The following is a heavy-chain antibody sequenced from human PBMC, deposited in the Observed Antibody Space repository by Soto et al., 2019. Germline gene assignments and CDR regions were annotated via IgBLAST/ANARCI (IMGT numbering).Heavy chain of an antibody. Sequence: QVQLQESGPGLVKPSQTLSLTCTVSGGSISSGDYYWSWIRQPPGKGLEWIGYIYYSGSTYYNPSLKSRVTLSVXTXKXXFSLKLSSVTAADTAVYYCARRCSGGSCYGVYFDYWGQGTLVTVSS. CDR2: IYYSGST. CDR1: GGSISSGDYY. CDR3: ARRCSGGSCYGVYFDY. D-gene: IGHD2-15*01. J-gene: IGHJ4*02. V-gene: IGHV4-30-4*01.